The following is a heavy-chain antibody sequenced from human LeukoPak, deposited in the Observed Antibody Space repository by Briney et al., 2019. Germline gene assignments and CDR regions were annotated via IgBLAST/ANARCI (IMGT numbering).Heavy chain of an antibody. CDR2: IYYSGST. CDR1: GGSISSYY. V-gene: IGHV4-59*01. D-gene: IGHD5-18*01. CDR3: ARAGGYLGYMDV. Sequence: PSETESLTCTVSGGSISSYYWSWLRQPPRKGLEWIGYIYYSGSTNYNPSLKSRVTISIDTSQNQFSLKLSSVTAADTAVYYCARAGGYLGYMDVWGKGTTVTISS. J-gene: IGHJ6*03.